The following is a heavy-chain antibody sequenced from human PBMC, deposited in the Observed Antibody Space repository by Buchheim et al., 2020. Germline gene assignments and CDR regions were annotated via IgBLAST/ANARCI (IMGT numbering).Heavy chain of an antibody. D-gene: IGHD1-1*01. CDR2: INPNSGGT. J-gene: IGHJ6*02. Sequence: QVQLVQSGAEVKKPGASVKVSCKASGYTFTGYYMHWVRQAPGQGLEWMGWINPNSGGTNYAQKFQGWVSMTRDTSISTAYMELSRLRSDDTAVYYCARDAPTSGANWKLYYGMDVWGQGTT. CDR3: ARDAPTSGANWKLYYGMDV. CDR1: GYTFTGYY. V-gene: IGHV1-2*04.